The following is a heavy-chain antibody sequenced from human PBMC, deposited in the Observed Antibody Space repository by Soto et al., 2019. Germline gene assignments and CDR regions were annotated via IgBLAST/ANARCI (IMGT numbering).Heavy chain of an antibody. J-gene: IGHJ4*02. D-gene: IGHD1-26*01. Sequence: GASLILSSTASGFNFRNYSMNCVRPYPRKGLEWIAYISANSGYIKYADSVKGRFTISRDNAKNSLYLQMNSLRAEDTAVYYCARDLEVGTFLYFFDYWGQGALVTVSS. V-gene: IGHV3-21*05. CDR3: ARDLEVGTFLYFFDY. CDR2: ISANSGYI. CDR1: GFNFRNYS.